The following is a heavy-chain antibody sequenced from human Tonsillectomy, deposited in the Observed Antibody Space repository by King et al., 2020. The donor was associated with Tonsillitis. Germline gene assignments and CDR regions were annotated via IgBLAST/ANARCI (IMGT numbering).Heavy chain of an antibody. CDR1: GFTFSSSA. J-gene: IGHJ4*02. CDR3: AWDCGGNPPGYFNY. Sequence: VQLVESGGGVVQPGKSLILSCAASGFTFSSSAMHWVRQAPGKGLEWVAVISFDGSIKHYADSVKGRFTISRDNSNNTLYLQMNSLGAEDTAVYYCAWDCGGNPPGYFNYWGQGTLVTVSS. V-gene: IGHV3-33*01. CDR2: ISFDGSIK. D-gene: IGHD4-23*01.